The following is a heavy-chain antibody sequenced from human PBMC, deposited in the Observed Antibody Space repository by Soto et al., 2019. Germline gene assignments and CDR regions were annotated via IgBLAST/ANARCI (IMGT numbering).Heavy chain of an antibody. CDR3: ARSALRSSHPEFDY. Sequence: LSLTCTVSGGSISSYSWSWIRQPPGKGLEWIGYIYYSGSTNYNTSLKSRATISVDTSKNQFSLKLSSVTAADTAVYYCARSALRSSHPEFDYWGQGTLVTVYS. V-gene: IGHV4-59*01. CDR2: IYYSGST. J-gene: IGHJ4*02. CDR1: GGSISSYS. D-gene: IGHD6-6*01.